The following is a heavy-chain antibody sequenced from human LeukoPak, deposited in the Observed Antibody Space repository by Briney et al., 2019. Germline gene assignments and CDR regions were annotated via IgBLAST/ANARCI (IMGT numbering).Heavy chain of an antibody. Sequence: PGGSLRLSCAASGFTFSSYGMHWVRQAPGKGLEWVAVISYDGSNKYYADSVKGRFTISRDNSKNTLYLQMNSLRAEDTAVYYCAKDCGDRSMRIFDYWGQGTLVTVSS. D-gene: IGHD2-21*02. CDR1: GFTFSSYG. CDR2: ISYDGSNK. J-gene: IGHJ4*02. V-gene: IGHV3-30*18. CDR3: AKDCGDRSMRIFDY.